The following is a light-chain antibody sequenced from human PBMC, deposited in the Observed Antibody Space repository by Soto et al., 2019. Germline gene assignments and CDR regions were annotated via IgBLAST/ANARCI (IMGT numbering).Light chain of an antibody. J-gene: IGKJ1*01. CDR2: GAS. V-gene: IGKV3-20*01. CDR1: QSVTTQ. Sequence: EIVLTQSPGTLSLSPGERATLSCRASQSVTTQLAWYQQKSGQVPRLLIYGASSRATGIPDRFSGSGSGTDFTLTISRLEPEDVAVYYCHHSGNSHGTFGQGTKVDTK. CDR3: HHSGNSHGT.